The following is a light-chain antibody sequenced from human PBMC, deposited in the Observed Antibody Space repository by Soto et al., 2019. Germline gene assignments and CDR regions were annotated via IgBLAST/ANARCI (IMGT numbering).Light chain of an antibody. CDR2: DVS. J-gene: IGLJ2*01. Sequence: QSVLTQPASVSGSPGQSITISCTGTSSDVGGYNYVSWYQQHPGKAPKLMIYDVSNRPSGVSNRFSGSKSGNTASLTISGLQAEDEAYYYCISYTSSSTLVVFGGGTKVTVL. CDR3: ISYTSSSTLVV. CDR1: SSDVGGYNY. V-gene: IGLV2-14*01.